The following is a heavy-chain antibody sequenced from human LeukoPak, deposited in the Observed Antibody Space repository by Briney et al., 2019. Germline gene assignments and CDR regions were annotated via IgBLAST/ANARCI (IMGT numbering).Heavy chain of an antibody. CDR2: IIPKFGTA. Sequence: SVKVSCKASADTFSRYAISWVRQAPGQGLEWMGRIIPKFGTAKYAQRFRGRVTITAGKSTTTAYMELSSLRSEDTAVYYCARAIYYDVMTGYYDYYSYYMDVWGDGTTVTVSS. CDR3: ARAIYYDVMTGYYDYYSYYMDV. J-gene: IGHJ6*03. D-gene: IGHD3-9*01. V-gene: IGHV1-69*06. CDR1: ADTFSRYA.